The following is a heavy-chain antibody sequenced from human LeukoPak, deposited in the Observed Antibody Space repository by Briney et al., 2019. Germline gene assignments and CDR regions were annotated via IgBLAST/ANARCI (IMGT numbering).Heavy chain of an antibody. CDR2: IYYSGST. CDR3: ARHSMSGSYQILFDY. D-gene: IGHD1-26*01. Sequence: PSETLSLTCTVSGGSISSYYWSWIRQPPGKGLEWIGYIYYSGSTNYNPSLKSRVTISVDTPKNQFSLKLSSVTAADTAVYYCARHSMSGSYQILFDYWGQGTLVTVSS. CDR1: GGSISSYY. J-gene: IGHJ4*02. V-gene: IGHV4-59*08.